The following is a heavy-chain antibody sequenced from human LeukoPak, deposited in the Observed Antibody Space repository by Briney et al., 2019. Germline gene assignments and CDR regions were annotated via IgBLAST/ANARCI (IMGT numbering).Heavy chain of an antibody. CDR1: GGSFSGYY. CDR2: YNHSGST. Sequence: PSETLSLPCALYGGSFSGYYWSGIRQPPGKGLEWIGEYNHSGSTNYNPSLKSRVTISVDTSKNQFSLQLSSVTAADTAVYYCAIVGYCSGGSCYYFDYWGQGTLVTVSS. V-gene: IGHV4-34*01. J-gene: IGHJ4*02. CDR3: AIVGYCSGGSCYYFDY. D-gene: IGHD2-15*01.